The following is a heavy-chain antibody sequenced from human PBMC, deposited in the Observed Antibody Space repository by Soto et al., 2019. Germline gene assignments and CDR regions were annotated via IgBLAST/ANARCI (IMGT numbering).Heavy chain of an antibody. CDR2: IYYSGST. D-gene: IGHD6-6*01. CDR3: AHGSSSRGYYYYVMDV. V-gene: IGHV4-59*01. J-gene: IGHJ6*02. Sequence: PSETLSLTCTVSGGSISSYYWSWIRQPPGKGLEWIGYIYYSGSTNYNPSLKSRVTISVDTSKNQFSLKLSSVTAADTAVYYCAHGSSSRGYYYYVMDVWGQGTTVTVSS. CDR1: GGSISSYY.